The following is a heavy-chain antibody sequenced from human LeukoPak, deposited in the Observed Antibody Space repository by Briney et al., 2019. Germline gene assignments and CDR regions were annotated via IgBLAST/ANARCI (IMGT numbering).Heavy chain of an antibody. D-gene: IGHD4-11*01. CDR2: IYSGGST. Sequence: GGSLRLSCAASGFTVSSNYMSWVRQAPGKGLEWVPVIYSGGSTYYADSVKGRFTISRDNSKNTLYLQMNSLRAEDTAVYYCARVTDEAFDIWGQGTMVTVSS. CDR3: ARVTDEAFDI. CDR1: GFTVSSNY. J-gene: IGHJ3*02. V-gene: IGHV3-53*01.